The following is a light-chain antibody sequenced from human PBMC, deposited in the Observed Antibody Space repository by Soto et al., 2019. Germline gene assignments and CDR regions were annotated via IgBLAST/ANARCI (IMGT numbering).Light chain of an antibody. Sequence: DIQMTQSPSTLSASVGDRVSITCRASQSISKWLAWYQQKPGKAPELLNYKASTLESGGPPRFSGSGSGTEFTQTISILQPDDLATYYCHQYSTYSRTFGQGTKVDSK. CDR3: HQYSTYSRT. CDR2: KAS. CDR1: QSISKW. V-gene: IGKV1-5*03. J-gene: IGKJ1*01.